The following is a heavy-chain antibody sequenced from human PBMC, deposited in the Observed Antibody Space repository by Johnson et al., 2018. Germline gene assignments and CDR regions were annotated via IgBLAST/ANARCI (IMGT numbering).Heavy chain of an antibody. CDR3: ARGGDYSSTFYYYYYYMDV. Sequence: QVQLVESGAEVKKPGASVKVSCKASGYTFTSYDINWVRQATGQGLEWMGWMNPNSGNTGYAQKFQGRVTMTRNTSISTAYMELSSLRSEDTAGYYCARGGDYSSTFYYYYYYMDVWGKGTTVTVSS. CDR1: GYTFTSYD. CDR2: MNPNSGNT. D-gene: IGHD6-13*01. J-gene: IGHJ6*03. V-gene: IGHV1-8*01.